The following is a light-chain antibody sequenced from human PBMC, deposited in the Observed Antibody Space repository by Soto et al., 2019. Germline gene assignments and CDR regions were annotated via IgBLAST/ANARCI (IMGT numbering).Light chain of an antibody. V-gene: IGKV3-20*01. J-gene: IGKJ3*01. CDR3: QKYGSSFT. CDR1: QSISSSY. Sequence: IVLTQSPGTLSLSPGERATLSCRASQSISSSYLAWYQHKPGQGPRLLIYGASSRATGIPDRFSGSGSGTDFTLTISRLEPDDFALYYCQKYGSSFTFGPGTIVDIK. CDR2: GAS.